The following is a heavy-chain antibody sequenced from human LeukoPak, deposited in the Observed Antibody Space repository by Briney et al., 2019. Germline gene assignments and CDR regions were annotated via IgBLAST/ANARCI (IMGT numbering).Heavy chain of an antibody. Sequence: PGGSLRLSCAASGFTFSSYAMSWVRQAPGKGLEWVSAISGSGGSTYYADSVKGRFTISRDNSKNTLYLQMNSLRAEDTAVYYCAISPVSSCRGSFCYPFDYWGQGNLVTVSS. V-gene: IGHV3-23*01. J-gene: IGHJ4*02. CDR3: AISPVSSCRGSFCYPFDY. CDR2: ISGSGGST. CDR1: GFTFSSYA. D-gene: IGHD2-15*01.